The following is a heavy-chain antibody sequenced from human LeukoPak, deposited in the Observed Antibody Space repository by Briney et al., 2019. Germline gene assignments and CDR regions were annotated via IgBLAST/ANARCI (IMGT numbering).Heavy chain of an antibody. V-gene: IGHV3-48*01. J-gene: IGHJ4*02. Sequence: GGSLRLSCAASEFTFSSYSMNWVRQAPGKGLEWVSYITNSGNSKSYADSVKGRSTISRDNSKNTLYLQMNSLRAEDTAVYFCARSRDGYKRFDSWGQGTLVTVSS. D-gene: IGHD5-24*01. CDR2: ITNSGNSK. CDR3: ARSRDGYKRFDS. CDR1: EFTFSSYS.